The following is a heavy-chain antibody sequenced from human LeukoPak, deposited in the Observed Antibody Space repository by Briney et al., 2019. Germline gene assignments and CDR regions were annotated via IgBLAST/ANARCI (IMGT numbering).Heavy chain of an antibody. D-gene: IGHD6-6*01. CDR1: GDTLSSFY. Sequence: GASVKISCKASGDTLSSFYIHWVRQAPGQGLEWMGIIKVSGGSTTYAQEFQGRVTMTTDMSTSTVYMDLSSLRPEDTAVYYCAKRSGHYSSSSGAFDIWGQGTLVTVSS. J-gene: IGHJ3*02. CDR3: AKRSGHYSSSSGAFDI. V-gene: IGHV1-46*01. CDR2: IKVSGGST.